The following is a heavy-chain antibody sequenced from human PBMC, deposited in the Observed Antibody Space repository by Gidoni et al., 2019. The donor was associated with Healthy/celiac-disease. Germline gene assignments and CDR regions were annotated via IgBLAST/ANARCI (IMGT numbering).Heavy chain of an antibody. D-gene: IGHD3-22*01. CDR1: GFTFDDFA. CDR3: AKDIHSSGYYFDY. CDR2: IRWNSGTI. Sequence: EVQLVESGGGVVQPGRARRISCAASGFTFDDFAMHWVRQAPGEGLGWVSGIRWNSGTIGYADSVKGRFTISRDNAKNSLYLQMNSLIAEDTALYYCAKDIHSSGYYFDYWGQGTLVTVSS. V-gene: IGHV3-9*01. J-gene: IGHJ4*02.